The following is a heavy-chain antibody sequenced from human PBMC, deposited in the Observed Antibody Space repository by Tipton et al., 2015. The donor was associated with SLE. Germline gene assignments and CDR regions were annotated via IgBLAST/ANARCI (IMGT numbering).Heavy chain of an antibody. Sequence: TLSLTCTVSGGSISSGGYYWSWIRQHPGKGLEWIGYIYYSGSTYYNPSLKSRVTISVDTSKNQFSLKLSSVTAADTAVYYCARAFGDYEYNWFDPWGQGTLVTVSS. V-gene: IGHV4-31*03. CDR3: ARAFGDYEYNWFDP. D-gene: IGHD4-17*01. CDR2: IYYSGST. CDR1: GGSISSGGYY. J-gene: IGHJ5*02.